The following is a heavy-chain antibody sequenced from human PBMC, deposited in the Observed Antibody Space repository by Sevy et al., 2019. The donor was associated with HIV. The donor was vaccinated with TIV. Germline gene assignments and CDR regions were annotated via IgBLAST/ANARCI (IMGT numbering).Heavy chain of an antibody. CDR3: ARDLPHLLPWELSRGSDY. CDR2: ISYDGINE. Sequence: GGSLRLSCAASGFSISKYAMHWVRQSPGKGLEWVAMISYDGINEDYADSVKGRFTLSRDNSKNTLFLQMNSLRAEDTALYYCARDLPHLLPWELSRGSDYWGQGTLVIVSS. J-gene: IGHJ4*02. CDR1: GFSISKYA. V-gene: IGHV3-30*04. D-gene: IGHD1-26*01.